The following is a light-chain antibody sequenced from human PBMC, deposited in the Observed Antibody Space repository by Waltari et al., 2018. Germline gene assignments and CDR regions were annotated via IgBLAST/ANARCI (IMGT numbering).Light chain of an antibody. CDR2: DVN. CDR1: SSEVGGYKS. Sequence: QSALTQPASVSGSPGQLITISCTGTSSEVGGYKSVSWYQQHPGKAPKLIIYDVNNRPSGVSNRSSGSKSANTASLTISGLQAEDEADYYCNSFTLGTALLVFGGGTKLTVL. CDR3: NSFTLGTALLV. V-gene: IGLV2-14*03. J-gene: IGLJ2*01.